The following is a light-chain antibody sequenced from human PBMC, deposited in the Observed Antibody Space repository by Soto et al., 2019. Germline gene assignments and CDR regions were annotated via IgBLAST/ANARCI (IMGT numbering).Light chain of an antibody. J-gene: IGKJ5*01. CDR3: AQPIKTALS. CDR1: KNLVHNTGENY. CDR2: LGS. Sequence: CQYSKNLVHNTGENYLDWYLQKPGQSPHLLIFLGSNRASGVPDRFSGSGSGTDFTLTISSVEPEDLQSYYCAQPIKTALSFGHGTRLEIK. V-gene: IGKV2-28*01.